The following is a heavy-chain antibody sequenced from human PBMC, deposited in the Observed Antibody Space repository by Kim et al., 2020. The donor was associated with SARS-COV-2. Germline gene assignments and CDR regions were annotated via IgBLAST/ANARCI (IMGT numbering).Heavy chain of an antibody. D-gene: IGHD3-10*01. Sequence: ASVKVSCKASGYTFTSYYMHWVRQAPGQGLEWMGIINPSGGSTSYAQKFQGRVTMTRDTSTSTVYMELSSLRSEDTAVYYCARGPVRGVMGEGWFDPWGQGTLVTVSS. CDR2: INPSGGST. J-gene: IGHJ5*02. CDR1: GYTFTSYY. CDR3: ARGPVRGVMGEGWFDP. V-gene: IGHV1-46*01.